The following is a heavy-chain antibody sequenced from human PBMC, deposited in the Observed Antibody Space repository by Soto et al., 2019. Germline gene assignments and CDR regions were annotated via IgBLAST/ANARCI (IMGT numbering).Heavy chain of an antibody. CDR1: GYAFSSYW. J-gene: IGHJ5*02. CDR2: IYPGDSDT. V-gene: IGHV5-51*01. Sequence: GESLKISCQGSGYAFSSYWIAWVRQMPGKGLEWMGIIYPGDSDTRYSPSFQGQVTISVDESITTAYLQWSSLKASDTAMYYCARGYCTATICDPWFDPWGQGTLVTVSS. CDR3: ARGYCTATICDPWFDP. D-gene: IGHD2-8*02.